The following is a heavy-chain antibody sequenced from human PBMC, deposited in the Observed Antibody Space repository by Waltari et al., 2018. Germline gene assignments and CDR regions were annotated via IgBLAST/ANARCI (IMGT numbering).Heavy chain of an antibody. V-gene: IGHV3-74*01. D-gene: IGHD4-17*01. CDR2: SNSDGSST. CDR3: ARGARRTSVTTGWWYFDV. CDR1: GLTYRFYW. J-gene: IGHJ2*01. Sequence: EVQLVESGGGLVQPGGSLSLSCAASGLTYRFYWIHWVRQAPGKGLVWVSRSNSDGSSTSYADSVKGRFTISKDNAKNTVYLQMNSLRAEDTAIYYCARGARRTSVTTGWWYFDVWGRGTLVTVSS.